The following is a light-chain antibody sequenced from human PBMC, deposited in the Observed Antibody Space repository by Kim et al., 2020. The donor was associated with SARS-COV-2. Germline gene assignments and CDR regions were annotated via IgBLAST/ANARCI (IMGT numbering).Light chain of an antibody. J-gene: IGKJ4*01. V-gene: IGKV1-5*03. CDR1: QSISNR. CDR2: EAS. CDR3: QHYNSYPHT. Sequence: DIQMTQSPSTLSASVGDRVTITCRASQSISNRLAWYQQKPGKAPKLLIYEASTLGSGVPSRFSGSESGTEFTLTISSLQPDDFATYYCQHYNSYPHTFGGGTKVDIK.